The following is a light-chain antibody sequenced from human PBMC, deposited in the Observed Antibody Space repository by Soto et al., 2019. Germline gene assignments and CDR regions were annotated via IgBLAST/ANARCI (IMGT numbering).Light chain of an antibody. CDR3: QQYGGSPRT. CDR1: QSVSSSY. Sequence: EIVLTPSPGTLSLSPGASATLSCRASQSVSSSYLAWYQQKPGQAPRLLIYGASSRATGIPDRFSGSGSGTDFTLTISSLEPEDSAVYYCQQYGGSPRTFGQGTTVDIK. V-gene: IGKV3-20*01. CDR2: GAS. J-gene: IGKJ1*01.